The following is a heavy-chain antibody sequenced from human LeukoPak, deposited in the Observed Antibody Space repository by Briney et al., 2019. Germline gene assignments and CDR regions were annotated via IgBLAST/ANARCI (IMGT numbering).Heavy chain of an antibody. Sequence: TSVKVSCKASGFTFTSSAVQGVRQARGQRLEWIGWIVVGSGNTNYAQKFQERVTITRDMSTSTAYMELSSLRSEDTAVYYCAADLHYYGSGSFGPTLYYFDYWGQGTLVTVSS. CDR2: IVVGSGNT. CDR1: GFTFTSSA. D-gene: IGHD3-10*01. J-gene: IGHJ4*02. V-gene: IGHV1-58*01. CDR3: AADLHYYGSGSFGPTLYYFDY.